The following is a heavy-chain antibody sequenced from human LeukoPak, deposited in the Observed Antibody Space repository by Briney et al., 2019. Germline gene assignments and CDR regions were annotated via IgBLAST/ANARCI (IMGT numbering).Heavy chain of an antibody. CDR1: GFTFSSYA. D-gene: IGHD2-21*02. V-gene: IGHV3-23*01. J-gene: IGHJ4*02. Sequence: PPGGSLRLSCAASGFTFSSYAMSWVRQAPGKGLEWVSAISGSGGSTYYADSVKGRFTTSRDSSKNTLYLQMNSLRAEDTAVYYCARDRAYCGGDCYSSFDYWGQGTLVTVSS. CDR2: ISGSGGST. CDR3: ARDRAYCGGDCYSSFDY.